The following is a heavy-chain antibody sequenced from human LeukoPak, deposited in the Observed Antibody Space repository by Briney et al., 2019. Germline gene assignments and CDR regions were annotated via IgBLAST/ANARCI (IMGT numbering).Heavy chain of an antibody. CDR3: ARYSYGPPYYYGMDV. CDR2: ISYDGSNK. CDR1: GFTFSSYG. D-gene: IGHD5-18*01. Sequence: GRSLRLSCAASGFTFSSYGMHWVRQAPGKGLEWVAVISYDGSNKYYADSVKGRFIISRDNSKNTLYLLMNGLRAEDTAVYYCARYSYGPPYYYGMDVWGKGTTVTVSS. J-gene: IGHJ6*04. V-gene: IGHV3-30*03.